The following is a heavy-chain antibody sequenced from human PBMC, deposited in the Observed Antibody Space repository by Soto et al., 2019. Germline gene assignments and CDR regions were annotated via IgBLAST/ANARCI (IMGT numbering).Heavy chain of an antibody. Sequence: GSLRLSCSASGFTFSSHAMHWVRQAPGQGLKYISAISRKGDNTYYADSVKGRFTISRDNSKNTLYFQMTSLRTDDTGVYYCVKVIYDSGWYGFYFDYWGQGTLVTVSS. J-gene: IGHJ4*02. D-gene: IGHD6-19*01. CDR1: GFTFSSHA. CDR2: ISRKGDNT. CDR3: VKVIYDSGWYGFYFDY. V-gene: IGHV3-64D*06.